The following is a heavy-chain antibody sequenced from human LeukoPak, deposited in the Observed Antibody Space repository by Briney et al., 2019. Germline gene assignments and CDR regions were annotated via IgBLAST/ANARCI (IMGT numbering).Heavy chain of an antibody. CDR3: ARWSCDH. J-gene: IGHJ5*02. V-gene: IGHV3-33*01. CDR2: IWYDGSEK. CDR1: GFTFSSYG. Sequence: GTSLRLSCAASGFTFSSYGMHWVRQAPGKGLEWVAVIWYDGSEKYYADSVKGRFTISRDNSKNTLFLQMSSLTAEDTAVYYCARWSCDHWDQGTLVTVSS.